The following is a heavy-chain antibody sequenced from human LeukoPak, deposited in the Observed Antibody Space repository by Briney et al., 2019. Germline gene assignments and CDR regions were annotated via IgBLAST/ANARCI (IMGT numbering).Heavy chain of an antibody. D-gene: IGHD3-10*01. V-gene: IGHV3-23*01. J-gene: IGHJ4*02. CDR3: APYEGIGAR. Sequence: PGGSLRLSCTASGFTFSNYAMSWVRQAPGKGLEWVSAISGRSGDTYYAASVKGRLTISRDNSKNTLYLQMNTLRAEDTAVYYCAPYEGIGARGGQGTLVTVSS. CDR2: ISGRSGDT. CDR1: GFTFSNYA.